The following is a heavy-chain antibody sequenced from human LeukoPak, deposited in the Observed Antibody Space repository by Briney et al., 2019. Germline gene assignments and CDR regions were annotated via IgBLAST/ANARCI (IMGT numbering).Heavy chain of an antibody. D-gene: IGHD2-2*01. CDR1: GGTFSSYA. CDR3: ARTEYCSSTSCYGGGFDY. CDR2: IIPIFGTA. J-gene: IGHJ4*02. V-gene: IGHV1-69*13. Sequence: ASVKVSCKASGGTFSSYAISWVRQAPGQGLEWMGGIIPIFGTANYAQKFQGRVTITADESTSTAYMELSSLRSEDTAVYYCARTEYCSSTSCYGGGFDYWGQGTLVTVSS.